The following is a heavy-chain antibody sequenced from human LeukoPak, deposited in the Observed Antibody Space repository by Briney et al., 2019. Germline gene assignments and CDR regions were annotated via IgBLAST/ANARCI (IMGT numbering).Heavy chain of an antibody. Sequence: SVKVSCKASGGTFSSYAISWVRQALGQGLEWMGRIIPILGIANYAQKFQGRVTITAGKSTSTAYMELSSLRSEDTAVYYCARSGYSGYDLTYWGQGTLVTVSS. D-gene: IGHD5-12*01. V-gene: IGHV1-69*04. CDR1: GGTFSSYA. J-gene: IGHJ4*02. CDR3: ARSGYSGYDLTY. CDR2: IIPILGIA.